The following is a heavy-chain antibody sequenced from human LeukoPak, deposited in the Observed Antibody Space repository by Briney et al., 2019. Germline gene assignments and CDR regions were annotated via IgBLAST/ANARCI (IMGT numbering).Heavy chain of an antibody. V-gene: IGHV3-48*01. CDR2: ISSSADTI. Sequence: GGSLRLSCAISGSTFSLYSLNWVRQAPGKGPEWISYISSSADTIYYADSVKGRFTISRDNSKNTLYLQMNSLRAEDTAVYYCAGGNYYGMDVWGQGTTVTVSS. CDR1: GSTFSLYS. D-gene: IGHD2-15*01. CDR3: AGGNYYGMDV. J-gene: IGHJ6*02.